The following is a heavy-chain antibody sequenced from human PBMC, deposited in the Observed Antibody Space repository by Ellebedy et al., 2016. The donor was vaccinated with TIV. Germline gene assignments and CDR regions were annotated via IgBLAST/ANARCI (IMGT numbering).Heavy chain of an antibody. D-gene: IGHD3-22*01. J-gene: IGHJ4*02. V-gene: IGHV3-23*01. Sequence: AASVKVSCKASGYTFTSYYMHWVRQAPGKGLEWVSAISGSGGSTYYADSVKGRFTISRDNSKNTLYLQMNSLRAEDTAVYYCAKMRFYDSSGYYSDYWGQGTLVTVSS. CDR3: AKMRFYDSSGYYSDY. CDR1: GYTFTSYY. CDR2: ISGSGGST.